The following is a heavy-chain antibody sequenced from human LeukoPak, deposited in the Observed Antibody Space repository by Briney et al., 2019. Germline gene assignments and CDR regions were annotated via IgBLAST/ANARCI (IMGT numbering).Heavy chain of an antibody. J-gene: IGHJ4*02. D-gene: IGHD3-9*01. CDR1: GGSISSYY. CDR2: IYYSGST. Sequence: SETLSLTCTVSGGSISSYYWSWIRQPPGKGLEWIGYIYYSGSTNYNPSLKSRVTISVDTSKNQFSLKLSSVTAADTAVYYCARGNDILTDDYWGQGTLVTVSS. CDR3: ARGNDILTDDY. V-gene: IGHV4-59*08.